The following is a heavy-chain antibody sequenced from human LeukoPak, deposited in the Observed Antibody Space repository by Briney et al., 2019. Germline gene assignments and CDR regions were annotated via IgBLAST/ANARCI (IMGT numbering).Heavy chain of an antibody. CDR3: ARGTVTAPDY. CDR2: IYSAGNT. J-gene: IGHJ4*02. CDR1: GFTVSSIY. D-gene: IGHD2-21*02. V-gene: IGHV3-53*01. Sequence: GGSLRLSCAASGFTVSSIYMTWVRQAAGKGLEWVSLIYSAGNTYYADSVKGRFTISRDNSKNTLYLQMNRLRPEDTAVYYCARGTVTAPDYWGQGTLVTVSS.